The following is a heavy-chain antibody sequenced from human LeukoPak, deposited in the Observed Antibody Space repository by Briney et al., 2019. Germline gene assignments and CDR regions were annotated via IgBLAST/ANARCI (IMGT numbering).Heavy chain of an antibody. CDR3: TTENRGPHYYDSSGYPDPAFDY. D-gene: IGHD3-22*01. CDR2: IKSKTDGGTT. V-gene: IGHV3-15*01. Sequence: GGSLRLSCAASGFTFSNAWMSWVRQAPGKGLEWVGRIKSKTDGGTTDYAATVKGRFTISREDSNNTLYLQMNSLKTEDTDVYYCTTENRGPHYYDSSGYPDPAFDYWGQGTLVTVSS. J-gene: IGHJ4*02. CDR1: GFTFSNAW.